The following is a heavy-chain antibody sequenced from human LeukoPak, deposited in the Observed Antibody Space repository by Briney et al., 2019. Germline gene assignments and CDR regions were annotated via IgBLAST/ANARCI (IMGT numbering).Heavy chain of an antibody. J-gene: IGHJ4*02. V-gene: IGHV3-23*01. CDR2: ISGSGGST. Sequence: GGSLRLSCAASGFAFSSYAMSWVRQAPGKGLEWVSAISGSGGSTYYADSVKGRFTISRDNSKNTLYLQMNSLRAEDTAVYYCAKNRLLLDYFDYWGQGTLVTVSS. CDR3: AKNRLLLDYFDY. CDR1: GFAFSSYA. D-gene: IGHD2-2*01.